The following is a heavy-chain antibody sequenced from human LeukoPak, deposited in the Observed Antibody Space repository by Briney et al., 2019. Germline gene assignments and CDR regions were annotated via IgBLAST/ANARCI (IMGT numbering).Heavy chain of an antibody. CDR3: ARTAPDIVVLPAARSSFDI. V-gene: IGHV1-8*03. D-gene: IGHD2-2*01. Sequence: ASVTVSCKASGYTFTRHDINWVRQATGQAPEWMGWINPNSGATGYAQRFQGRVTVTRDTSISTAYMELSSLTSEDTAVYYCARTAPDIVVLPAARSSFDIWGQGTMVTVSS. J-gene: IGHJ3*02. CDR1: GYTFTRHD. CDR2: INPNSGAT.